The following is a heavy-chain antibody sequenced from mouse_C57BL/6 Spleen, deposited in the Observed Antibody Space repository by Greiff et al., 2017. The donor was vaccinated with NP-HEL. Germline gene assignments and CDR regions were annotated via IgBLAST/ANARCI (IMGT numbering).Heavy chain of an antibody. J-gene: IGHJ4*01. CDR3: ARELGREEYYAMDY. D-gene: IGHD4-1*01. V-gene: IGHV3-6*01. CDR1: GYSITSGYY. Sequence: EVKLQESGPGLVKPSQSLSLTCSVTGYSITSGYYWNWIRQFPGNKLEWMGYISYDGSNNYNPSLKNRISITRDTSKNQFFLKLNSVTTEDTATYYCARELGREEYYAMDYWGQGTSVTVSS. CDR2: ISYDGSN.